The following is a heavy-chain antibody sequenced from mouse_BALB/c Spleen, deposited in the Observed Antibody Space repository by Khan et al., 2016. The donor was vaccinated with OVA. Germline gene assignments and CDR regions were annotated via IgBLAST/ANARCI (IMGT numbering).Heavy chain of an antibody. Sequence: EVELVESGGGLVQPGGSRKLSCAASGFTFSSFGMHWVRQAPEKGLEWVAYISSGSSTIYYADTVKGRFTISRDNPKNTLFLQMTSLRSEDTAMYYCARRGIYFYGSSYDYVRDYWGQGTSVTVSS. CDR3: ARRGIYFYGSSYDYVRDY. CDR2: ISSGSSTI. CDR1: GFTFSSFG. V-gene: IGHV5-17*02. J-gene: IGHJ4*01. D-gene: IGHD1-1*01.